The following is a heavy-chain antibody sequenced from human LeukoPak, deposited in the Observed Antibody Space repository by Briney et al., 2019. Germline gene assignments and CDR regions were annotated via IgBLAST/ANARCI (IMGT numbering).Heavy chain of an antibody. J-gene: IGHJ4*02. V-gene: IGHV3-23*01. D-gene: IGHD5-18*01. CDR1: GFTFSSYA. CDR3: AKERGDTYGHELFDY. CDR2: ISGSGGST. Sequence: GGSLRLSCAASGFTFSSYAMSWVRQAPGKGLEWVSAISGSGGSTYYADSVKGRFTISRDNSKNTLYLQMNSLRVEDTAIYYCAKERGDTYGHELFDYWGQGTLVTVSS.